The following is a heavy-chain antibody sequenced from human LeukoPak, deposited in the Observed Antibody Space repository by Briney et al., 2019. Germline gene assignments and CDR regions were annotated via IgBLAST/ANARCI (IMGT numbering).Heavy chain of an antibody. Sequence: PGGSLRLSCAASGFTFSSYWMSWVRQSPGKGLEWVANINEDGSQKYYVHSVKGRFTISRDNAKNSLYLQMNRLRAEDTALYYCLRDYQGYWGQGTLVTVSS. J-gene: IGHJ4*02. D-gene: IGHD6-13*01. V-gene: IGHV3-7*01. CDR1: GFTFSSYW. CDR3: LRDYQGY. CDR2: INEDGSQK.